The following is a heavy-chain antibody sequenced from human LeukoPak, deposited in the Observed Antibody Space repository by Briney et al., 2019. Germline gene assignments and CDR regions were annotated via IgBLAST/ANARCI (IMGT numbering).Heavy chain of an antibody. CDR1: GFTFSNYA. CDR3: AKGNGFDI. J-gene: IGHJ3*02. V-gene: IGHV3-23*01. Sequence: TGGSLRLSCAASGFTFSNYAMNWVPQAPGKGLEWVSGISDSGGSIYYTGSVKGRFTISRDNSKNTLYLQMNSLRAEDTAVYYCAKGNGFDIWGRGTMVTVSS. CDR2: ISDSGGSI.